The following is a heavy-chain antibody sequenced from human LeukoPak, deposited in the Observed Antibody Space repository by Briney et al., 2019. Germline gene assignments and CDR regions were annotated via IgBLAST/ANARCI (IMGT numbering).Heavy chain of an antibody. Sequence: SETLSLTCAVYGGSFSGYCWSWIRQPPGKGLEWIGEINHSGSTNYNPSLKSRVTISVDTSKNQFSLKLSSVTAADTAVYYCARGVRMVSFDYWGQGTLVTVSS. V-gene: IGHV4-34*01. J-gene: IGHJ4*02. CDR2: INHSGST. CDR3: ARGVRMVSFDY. CDR1: GGSFSGYC. D-gene: IGHD3-10*01.